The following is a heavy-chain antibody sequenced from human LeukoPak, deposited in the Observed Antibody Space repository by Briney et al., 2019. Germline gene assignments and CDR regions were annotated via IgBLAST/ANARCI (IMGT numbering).Heavy chain of an antibody. CDR2: IYYSGSS. D-gene: IGHD3-22*01. Sequence: PSETLSLTCTVSGGSISYYYWSWIRQPPGKGLEWIGNIYYSGSSNYNPSLKSRVTISVDTSKNQFSVKLSSVTAADTAVYYCARVKRVLITTNDAFDIWGQGTTVTVSS. CDR1: GGSISYYY. J-gene: IGHJ3*02. CDR3: ARVKRVLITTNDAFDI. V-gene: IGHV4-59*01.